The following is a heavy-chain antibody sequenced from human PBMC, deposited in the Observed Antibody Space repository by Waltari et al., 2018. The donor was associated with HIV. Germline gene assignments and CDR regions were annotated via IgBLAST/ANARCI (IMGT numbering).Heavy chain of an antibody. CDR3: ARGRNMIRGKYYYYYGMDV. J-gene: IGHJ6*02. CDR2: MNPNSSNT. D-gene: IGHD3-10*01. CDR1: GYTFTRYD. V-gene: IGHV1-8*01. Sequence: QVQLVQSGAVERKPGALLEVSCKASGYTFTRYDIDWVRQATGQGLEWMGWMNPNSSNTGYAQKFQGRVTMTRNTSISTAYMELNSLRSEDTAVYYCARGRNMIRGKYYYYYGMDVWGQGTTVTVSS.